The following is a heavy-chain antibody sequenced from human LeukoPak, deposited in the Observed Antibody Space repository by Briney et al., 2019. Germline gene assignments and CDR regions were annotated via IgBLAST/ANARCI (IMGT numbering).Heavy chain of an antibody. J-gene: IGHJ5*02. V-gene: IGHV3-74*01. D-gene: IGHD6-13*01. CDR3: AKDWHISSWYGRFDP. CDR1: GFTFSSYW. Sequence: GGSLRLSCAASGFTFSSYWMHWVRQAPGKGLVWVSRINSDGSSTSYADSVKGRFTISRDNFKNMLYLQMNSLRAEDTAVYYCAKDWHISSWYGRFDPWGQGTLVTVSS. CDR2: INSDGSST.